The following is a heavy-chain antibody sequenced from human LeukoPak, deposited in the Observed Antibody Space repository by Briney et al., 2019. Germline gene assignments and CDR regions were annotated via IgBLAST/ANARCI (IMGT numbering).Heavy chain of an antibody. J-gene: IGHJ3*02. Sequence: GSLRLSCAASGLTFGNAWMSWVRQAPGKGLEWIGRIKSKTDGETTDYAAPVKGRFTISRDDSKNTPYLQMNRLNTEDTAVYYCITDPGAWQPIWGRGTMVAVSS. CDR1: GLTFGNAW. V-gene: IGHV3-15*01. CDR3: ITDPGAWQPI. D-gene: IGHD3-10*01. CDR2: IKSKTDGETT.